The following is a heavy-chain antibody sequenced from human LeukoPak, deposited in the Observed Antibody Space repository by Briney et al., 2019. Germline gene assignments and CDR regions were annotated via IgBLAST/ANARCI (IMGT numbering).Heavy chain of an antibody. CDR1: GYSFTSYW. CDR2: IDPSDSYT. V-gene: IGHV5-10-1*01. Sequence: GESLMISCKGSGYSFTSYWISWVRQMPGKGLEGMGRIDPSDSYTNYSPSFQGHVTISADKSISTAYLQWSSLRASDTAMYYCARSSGSHYYYYGMDVWGQGTTVTVSS. J-gene: IGHJ6*02. D-gene: IGHD5-12*01. CDR3: ARSSGSHYYYYGMDV.